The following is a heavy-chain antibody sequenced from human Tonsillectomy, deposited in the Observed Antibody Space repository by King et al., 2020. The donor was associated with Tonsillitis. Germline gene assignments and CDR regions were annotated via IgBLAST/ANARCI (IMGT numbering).Heavy chain of an antibody. CDR2: IRLDGRNK. J-gene: IGHJ4*02. Sequence: VQLVESGGGVVQPGGSLRLSCAASGFIFSNYGMHWVRQAPGKGLEWVAFIRLDGRNKYYADSVKGRFTISGDNSKNTLYLQMNSLRAEDTAVYYCSKKGDRVATMPGYFDSWGQGTLVPVGS. CDR1: GFIFSNYG. V-gene: IGHV3-30*02. D-gene: IGHD5-12*01. CDR3: SKKGDRVATMPGYFDS.